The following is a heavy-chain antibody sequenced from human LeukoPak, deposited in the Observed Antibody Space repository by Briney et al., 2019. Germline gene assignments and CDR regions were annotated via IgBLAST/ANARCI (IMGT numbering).Heavy chain of an antibody. J-gene: IGHJ4*02. CDR3: ARVCSGDSCCY. Sequence: GGSLRLSCAASGFTFSSYAMHWVRQAPGKGLEYVSAISSNGGSTYYANSVKGRFTISRDNSKNTLYLQMGSLRVEDMAVYYCARVCSGDSCCYWGQGTLVTVSS. V-gene: IGHV3-64*01. D-gene: IGHD2-15*01. CDR2: ISSNGGST. CDR1: GFTFSSYA.